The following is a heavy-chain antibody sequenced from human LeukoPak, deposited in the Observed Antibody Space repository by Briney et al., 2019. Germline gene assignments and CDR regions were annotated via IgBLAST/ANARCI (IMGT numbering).Heavy chain of an antibody. CDR3: ARPKYYYGSGTDGAFDV. V-gene: IGHV4-39*01. J-gene: IGHJ3*01. CDR1: GGSISSSSYF. Sequence: SETLSLTCTVSGGSISSSSYFWGWLRQPPGKGLEFIGSIYVSGTTYYSPSLKSRVAISVDTSKNQFSLKLTSVTAAGTAVYYCARPKYYYGSGTDGAFDVWGQGTMVTVSS. CDR2: IYVSGTT. D-gene: IGHD3-10*01.